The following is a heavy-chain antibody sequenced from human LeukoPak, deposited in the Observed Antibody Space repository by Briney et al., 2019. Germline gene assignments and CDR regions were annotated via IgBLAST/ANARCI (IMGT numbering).Heavy chain of an antibody. Sequence: SETLSLTCTVSGGSISSYYWSWIRQPPGKGLEWIGYIYYSGSTNYNPSLKSRVTISVDTSKNQFSLKLSSVTAADTAVYYCATYGSGNWYWFDPWGQGTLVTVSS. D-gene: IGHD3-10*01. CDR3: ATYGSGNWYWFDP. J-gene: IGHJ5*02. V-gene: IGHV4-59*01. CDR2: IYYSGST. CDR1: GGSISSYY.